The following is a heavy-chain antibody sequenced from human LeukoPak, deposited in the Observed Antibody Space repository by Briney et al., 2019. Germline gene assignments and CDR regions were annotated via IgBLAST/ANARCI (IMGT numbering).Heavy chain of an antibody. CDR2: ISGSGGST. J-gene: IGHJ4*02. D-gene: IGHD5-24*01. CDR1: GFTFSNYA. Sequence: GGSLRLSCAASGFTFSNYAMSWVRQAPGKGLEWVSAISGSGGSTYYADSVKGRFSISRDNSKNTLYLQMNSLRAEDTAVYYCASERWLHPAGYWGQGTLVTVSS. CDR3: ASERWLHPAGY. V-gene: IGHV3-23*01.